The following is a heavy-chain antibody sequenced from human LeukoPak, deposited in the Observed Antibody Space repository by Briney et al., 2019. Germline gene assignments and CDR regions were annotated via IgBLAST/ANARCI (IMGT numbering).Heavy chain of an antibody. CDR1: GDSFSNSNYY. Sequence: PSETLSLTCTVSGDSFSNSNYYWGWIRQPPGEGLEWIGSFYYSGVTYYNPSLKSRVTIPVDTSKNHFSLKLNSVTAADTAVYYCARLYMVVAADQWGQGTLVTVSS. CDR3: ARLYMVVAADQ. CDR2: FYYSGVT. V-gene: IGHV4-39*02. D-gene: IGHD2-15*01. J-gene: IGHJ4*02.